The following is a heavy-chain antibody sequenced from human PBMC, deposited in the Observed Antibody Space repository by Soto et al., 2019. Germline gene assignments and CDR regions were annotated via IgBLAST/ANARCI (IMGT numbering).Heavy chain of an antibody. D-gene: IGHD3-3*01. CDR3: ARILVEEWLHYPFGFDY. CDR2: IYYSGST. V-gene: IGHV4-30-4*01. J-gene: IGHJ4*02. CDR1: GGSISSGDYY. Sequence: PSETLSLTCTVSGGSISSGDYYWSWIRRPPGKGLEWIGYIYYSGSTYYNPSLKSRVTISVDTSKNQFSLKLSSVTAADTAVYYCARILVEEWLHYPFGFDYWGQGTLVTVSS.